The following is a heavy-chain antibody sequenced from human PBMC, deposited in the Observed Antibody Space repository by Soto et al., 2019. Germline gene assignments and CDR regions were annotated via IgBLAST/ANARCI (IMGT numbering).Heavy chain of an antibody. CDR3: ARAAYYYDSSGYYPGDY. V-gene: IGHV1-3*01. Sequence: VASVKVSCKASGYSFTSYAIHWVRQAPGQRLEWIGWIKAGNGNTKISQKFQGRVTITRDTSASIAYMEVSSLRSEDTSVYYCARAAYYYDSSGYYPGDYWGQGSLVTVSS. D-gene: IGHD3-22*01. CDR1: GYSFTSYA. CDR2: IKAGNGNT. J-gene: IGHJ4*02.